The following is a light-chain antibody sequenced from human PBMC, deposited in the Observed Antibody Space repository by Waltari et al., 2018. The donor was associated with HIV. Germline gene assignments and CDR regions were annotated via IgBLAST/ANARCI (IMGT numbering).Light chain of an antibody. CDR1: EGIASW. CDR3: QQANSFPWT. CDR2: PAS. J-gene: IGKJ1*01. V-gene: IGKV1-12*02. Sequence: DIQMTQSPSSVSASVGDTVTITCRASEGIASWLAWYQQKPGEAPNLLIYPASSLQTGVPSRFSGSESGTDFTLTINSLQPEDFATYYCQQANSFPWTFGQGTKVEIK.